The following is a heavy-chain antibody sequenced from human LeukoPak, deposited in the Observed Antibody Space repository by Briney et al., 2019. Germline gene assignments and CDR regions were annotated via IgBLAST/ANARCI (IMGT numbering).Heavy chain of an antibody. CDR3: ARDLGSGWTPIDY. V-gene: IGHV3-7*05. CDR1: GFTFSNYW. Sequence: PGGSLRLSCAASGFTFSNYWMTWVRQAPAKGLEWVANIKQDETEKYYVDSVKGRFTISRDNAKNSLFLQMNSLRAEDTAVYYCARDLGSGWTPIDYWGQGTLSPSPQ. D-gene: IGHD6-19*01. J-gene: IGHJ4*02. CDR2: IKQDETEK.